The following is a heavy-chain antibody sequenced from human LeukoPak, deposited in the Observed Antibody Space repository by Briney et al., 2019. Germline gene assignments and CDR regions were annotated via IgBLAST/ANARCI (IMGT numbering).Heavy chain of an antibody. CDR1: GFTFCNYA. CDR2: IRYDGRNK. CDR3: ASTSYGSGSYYLTGFDY. D-gene: IGHD3-10*01. Sequence: GGSLRLSCAASGFTFCNYAMYWVRQAPGKGLGWVAFIRYDGRNKYYADSVKGRFTISRDNSKNPLYLQMNRLRGEDTAVYYCASTSYGSGSYYLTGFDYWGQGTLVTVSS. J-gene: IGHJ4*02. V-gene: IGHV3-30*02.